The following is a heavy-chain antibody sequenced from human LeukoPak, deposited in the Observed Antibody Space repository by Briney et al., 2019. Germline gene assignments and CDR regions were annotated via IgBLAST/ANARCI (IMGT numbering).Heavy chain of an antibody. J-gene: IGHJ5*02. CDR3: ARRGVVLPNFFDP. D-gene: IGHD2-15*01. CDR2: IYYSGGT. Sequence: SETLSLTCTVSGGSISSSYWSWIRQPPGKGLEWIGNIYYSGGTNYNASLKSRVTISIDTSKNQFSLKLSSVTAADTAVYYCARRGVVLPNFFDPWGQGTLVTVSS. V-gene: IGHV4-59*08. CDR1: GGSISSSY.